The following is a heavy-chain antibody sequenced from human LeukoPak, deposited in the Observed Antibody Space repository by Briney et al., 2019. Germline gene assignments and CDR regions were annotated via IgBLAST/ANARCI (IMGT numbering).Heavy chain of an antibody. CDR3: AREGYSSGWYKGDAFDI. J-gene: IGHJ3*02. D-gene: IGHD6-13*01. V-gene: IGHV3-48*02. CDR1: GFTFSTYR. CDR2: ISSSSSSI. Sequence: GGSLRLSCAASGFTFSTYRMDWVRQAPGKGLEWVSYISSSSSSIYYAGSVKGRFTISRDNAKNSLYLQMNSLRDEDTAVYYCAREGYSSGWYKGDAFDIWGQGTMVTVSS.